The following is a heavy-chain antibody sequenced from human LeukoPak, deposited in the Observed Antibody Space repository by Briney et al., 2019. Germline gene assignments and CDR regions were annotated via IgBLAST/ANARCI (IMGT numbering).Heavy chain of an antibody. D-gene: IGHD4-17*01. CDR1: GFIFSSYW. CDR3: ARDIDYEDY. CDR2: VKQDGSEK. V-gene: IGHV3-7*01. J-gene: IGHJ4*02. Sequence: GSLRLSCAASGFIFSSYWMSWFRQAPGEGLEWVANVKQDGSEKYYVDSVKGRFTISRDNAKNSLYLQMNSLRAEDTAVYYCARDIDYEDYWGQGTLVTVSS.